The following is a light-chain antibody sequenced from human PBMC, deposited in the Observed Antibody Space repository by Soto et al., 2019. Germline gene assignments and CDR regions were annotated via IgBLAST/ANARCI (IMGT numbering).Light chain of an antibody. CDR1: ESVSRN. V-gene: IGKV3-15*01. Sequence: EVVMTQSPATLSVSPGERATLSCRASESVSRNLAWYQQKPGQAPRLLIHGAFTRATGIPARFSGSGSGTEFTLTISSLQSEDFAVFYCQQYNQWPITFGQGTRLEIK. CDR3: QQYNQWPIT. J-gene: IGKJ5*01. CDR2: GAF.